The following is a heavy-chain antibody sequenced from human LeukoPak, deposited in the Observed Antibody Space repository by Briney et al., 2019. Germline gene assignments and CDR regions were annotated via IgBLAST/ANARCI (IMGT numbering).Heavy chain of an antibody. V-gene: IGHV3-74*01. CDR2: SNTDGSST. J-gene: IGHJ4*02. CDR1: GFTFSSHW. Sequence: GGSLRPSCAASGFTFSSHWMHWVRQAPGKGLVWVSRSNTDGSSTSYADSVKGPFTISRDNAKNTLYLQMNSLRAGDTAVYFCARVPGGNSYGPFDYWGQGTLVTVSS. D-gene: IGHD5-18*01. CDR3: ARVPGGNSYGPFDY.